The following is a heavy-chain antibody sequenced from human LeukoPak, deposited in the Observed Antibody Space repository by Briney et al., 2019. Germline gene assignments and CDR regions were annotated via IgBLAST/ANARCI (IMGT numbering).Heavy chain of an antibody. CDR1: GGSISSYY. D-gene: IGHD1-14*01. J-gene: IGHJ4*02. V-gene: IGHV4-4*07. CDR2: IYNSGST. Sequence: SETLSLTCTVSGGSISSYYWSWIRQPAGKGLEWIGRIYNSGSTTYNPSLKSRVTISVDTSKNQFSLKLSSVTAADTAVYYCARRGRDGTLDYWGQGTLVTVSS. CDR3: ARRGRDGTLDY.